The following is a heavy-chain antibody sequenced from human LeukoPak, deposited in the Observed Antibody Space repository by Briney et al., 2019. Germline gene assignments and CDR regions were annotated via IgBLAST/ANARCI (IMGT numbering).Heavy chain of an antibody. Sequence: QPGGSLRLSCAASGFTFSSYSMNWVRQAPGKGLEWVAYIRSSSSTMYYADSVKGRFTISRDNAKNSLYLQMNSLRDEDTAVYYCARAILPDGSGSCYFDYWGQGTLVTVSS. CDR2: IRSSSSTM. CDR1: GFTFSSYS. CDR3: ARAILPDGSGSCYFDY. J-gene: IGHJ4*02. V-gene: IGHV3-48*02. D-gene: IGHD3-10*01.